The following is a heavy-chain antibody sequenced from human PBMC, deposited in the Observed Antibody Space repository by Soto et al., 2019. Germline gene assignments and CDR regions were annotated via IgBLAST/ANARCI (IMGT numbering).Heavy chain of an antibody. Sequence: ASVKVSCKASGYTFTSYGISWVRQAPGQGLEWMGWISAYNGNTNYAQKLQGRVTMTTDTSTSTAYMELRSPRSDDTAVYYCARDGEGPYDYVWGSYRRFDYWGQGTLVTVSS. D-gene: IGHD3-16*02. V-gene: IGHV1-18*04. CDR2: ISAYNGNT. CDR3: ARDGEGPYDYVWGSYRRFDY. CDR1: GYTFTSYG. J-gene: IGHJ4*02.